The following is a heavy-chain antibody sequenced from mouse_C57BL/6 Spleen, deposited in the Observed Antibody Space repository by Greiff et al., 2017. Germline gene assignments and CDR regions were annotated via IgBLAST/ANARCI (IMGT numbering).Heavy chain of an antibody. CDR1: GYAFSSYW. V-gene: IGHV1-80*01. Sequence: QVQLQQSGAELVKPGASVKISCKASGYAFSSYWMNWVKQRPGKGLEWIGQIYPGDGDTNYNGKFKGKATLTADKSSSTTYMQLSSLTSDDSAVYFCARLYSNYVGYYAMDYWGQGTSVTVSS. CDR2: IYPGDGDT. J-gene: IGHJ4*01. CDR3: ARLYSNYVGYYAMDY. D-gene: IGHD2-5*01.